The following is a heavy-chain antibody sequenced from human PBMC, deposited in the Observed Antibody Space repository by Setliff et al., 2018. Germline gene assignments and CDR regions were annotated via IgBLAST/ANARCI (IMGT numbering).Heavy chain of an antibody. CDR2: IYYSGNT. V-gene: IGHV4-31*03. CDR1: GGSMIGGHYY. CDR3: ARGYCSSGECPNYFDP. J-gene: IGHJ5*02. D-gene: IGHD2-15*01. Sequence: SETLSLTCTVSGGSMIGGHYYWSWIRQLPGKGLEWIAYIYYSGNTYYNPSLKSRVTISVDTSKNQFSLKINSVTAADTAVYYCARGYCSSGECPNYFDPWGQGTQVTVSS.